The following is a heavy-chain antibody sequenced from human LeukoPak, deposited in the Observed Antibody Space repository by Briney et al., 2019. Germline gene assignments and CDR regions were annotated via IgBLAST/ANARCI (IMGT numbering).Heavy chain of an antibody. J-gene: IGHJ5*02. CDR3: ARNYYDFWSGYYGPWFDP. Sequence: PSETLSLTCAVSGGSISSTTYYWGWLRQPPGKGLEWIGSIYYSATTYYNPSLESRVTISVDTSKNQFSQNLSSVTAADTAVYYCARNYYDFWSGYYGPWFDPWGQGTLVTVSS. V-gene: IGHV4-39*01. D-gene: IGHD3-3*01. CDR1: GGSISSTTYY. CDR2: IYYSATT.